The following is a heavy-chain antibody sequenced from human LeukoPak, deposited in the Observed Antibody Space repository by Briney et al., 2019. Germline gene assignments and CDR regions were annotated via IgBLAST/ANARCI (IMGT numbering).Heavy chain of an antibody. CDR1: GYTFTGYY. CDR3: ARGRSMLSYFDY. J-gene: IGHJ4*02. CDR2: ISPYNGNT. V-gene: IGHV1-18*04. Sequence: ASVKVSCKASGYTFTGYYMHWVRQAPGQGLEWMGWISPYNGNTNYAQKFQGRVTVTTDTSTSTAYMELGSLKSDDTAVYYCARGRSMLSYFDYWGQGTQVTVSS. D-gene: IGHD2-8*01.